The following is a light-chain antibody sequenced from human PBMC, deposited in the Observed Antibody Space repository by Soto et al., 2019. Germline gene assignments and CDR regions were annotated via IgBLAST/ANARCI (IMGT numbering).Light chain of an antibody. V-gene: IGKV1-6*01. CDR3: LQDFSYPRT. Sequence: IQMTQSPSALSASAGDRVTITCRASQSISSYLSWYQQKKGKAPKXLINVASTLQSGVPSRFSGSGYGTDFTLTISSLQPEDSATYYCLQDFSYPRTFGQGTKVDIK. CDR2: VAS. J-gene: IGKJ1*01. CDR1: QSISSY.